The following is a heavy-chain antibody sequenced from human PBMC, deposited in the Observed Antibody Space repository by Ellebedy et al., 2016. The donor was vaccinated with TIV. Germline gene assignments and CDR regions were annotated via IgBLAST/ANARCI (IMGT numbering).Heavy chain of an antibody. V-gene: IGHV4-34*01. D-gene: IGHD4-17*01. J-gene: IGHJ6*02. CDR2: INHSGST. CDR3: ARGRLRPWGYYYGMDV. Sequence: SETLSLXXAVYGGSFSGYYWSWIRQPPGKGLEWIGEINHSGSTNCNPSLKSRVTISVDTSKNQFSLKLSSVTAADTAVYYCARGRLRPWGYYYGMDVWGQGTTVTVSS. CDR1: GGSFSGYY.